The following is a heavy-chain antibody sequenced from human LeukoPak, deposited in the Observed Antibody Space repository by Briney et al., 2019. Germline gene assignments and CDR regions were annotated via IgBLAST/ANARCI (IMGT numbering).Heavy chain of an antibody. CDR2: TSGSGSDT. Sequence: GGSLRLSCAASGFTFSSFAMNWVRQAPGKGLEWVSVTSGSGSDTYYADSVKGRFTISRDNSKNTLYLQMNSLRAEDTAVYYCAKGYCSGGICYYFDYWGQGTLVTVSS. CDR1: GFTFSSFA. J-gene: IGHJ4*02. CDR3: AKGYCSGGICYYFDY. D-gene: IGHD2-15*01. V-gene: IGHV3-23*01.